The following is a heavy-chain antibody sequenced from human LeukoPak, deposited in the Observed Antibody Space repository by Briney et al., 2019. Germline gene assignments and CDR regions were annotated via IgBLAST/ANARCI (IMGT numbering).Heavy chain of an antibody. V-gene: IGHV4-39*01. CDR3: ARHNGDQTFDY. CDR1: GGSISSSSYY. Sequence: SETLSLTCTVSGGSISSSSYYWGWIRQPPGKGLEWIGSIYYSGSTYYNPSLKSRVTISVDTSKNQFSLKLSSVTAADTAVYYCARHNGDQTFDYWGQRTLVTVSS. J-gene: IGHJ4*02. D-gene: IGHD4-17*01. CDR2: IYYSGST.